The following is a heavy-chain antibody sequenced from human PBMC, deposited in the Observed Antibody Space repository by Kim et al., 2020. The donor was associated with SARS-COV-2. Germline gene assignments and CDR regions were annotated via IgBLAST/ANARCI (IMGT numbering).Heavy chain of an antibody. Sequence: SVKVSCKASGGTFSSYAISWVRQAPGQGLEWMGRIIPILGITNYAQKFQGRVTITADKSTSTAYMELSSLRSEDTAVYYCARAPDYYDSSGPRLDYWGQ. CDR1: GGTFSSYA. J-gene: IGHJ4*02. CDR3: ARAPDYYDSSGPRLDY. V-gene: IGHV1-69*04. CDR2: IIPILGIT. D-gene: IGHD3-22*01.